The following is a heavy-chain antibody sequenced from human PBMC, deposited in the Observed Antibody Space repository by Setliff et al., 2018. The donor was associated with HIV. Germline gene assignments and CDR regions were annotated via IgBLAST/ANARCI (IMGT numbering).Heavy chain of an antibody. CDR2: IKHDGSEK. CDR1: GFTFSSFW. D-gene: IGHD2-15*01. J-gene: IGHJ4*02. Sequence: GESLKISCATSGFTFSSFWMSWVRQAPGKGLEWVANIKHDGSEKYYVDSVKGRFTISRDNSKNTLYLQMNSLRAEDTAVYYCAREIGSGPAALDYWGQGTLVTVSS. CDR3: AREIGSGPAALDY. V-gene: IGHV3-7*01.